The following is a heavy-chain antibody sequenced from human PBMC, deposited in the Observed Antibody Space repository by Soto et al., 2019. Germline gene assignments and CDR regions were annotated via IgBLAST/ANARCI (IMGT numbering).Heavy chain of an antibody. CDR3: XXXXQTGH. V-gene: IGHV3-30*03. Sequence: QVQLVEAGGGVVQPGRSLRVSCAASGFIFTNYGMHWVRQAPGKGPEWVAVISSDGSTKYYADSVKGRFTISRDNSKNTLYLXMDSXRAEDXXXXXXXXXXQTGHWGQGTLVTVSS. J-gene: IGHJ4*02. CDR2: ISSDGSTK. CDR1: GFIFTNYG.